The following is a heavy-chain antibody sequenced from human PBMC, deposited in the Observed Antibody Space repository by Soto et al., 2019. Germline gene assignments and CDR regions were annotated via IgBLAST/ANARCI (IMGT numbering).Heavy chain of an antibody. CDR3: ARRGGSSFPAYYYGMDV. J-gene: IGHJ6*02. D-gene: IGHD6-6*01. V-gene: IGHV4-34*01. CDR1: GGSFSGYY. CDR2: IDHSGST. Sequence: QVQLQQWGAGLLKPSETLSLTCTVYGGSFSGYYWNWIRQPPEKGLEWIGEIDHSGSTNYNPSLKSRVTISVDTSKKQFSLRLSSVTAADTAVYYCARRGGSSFPAYYYGMDVWGQGTTVTVSS.